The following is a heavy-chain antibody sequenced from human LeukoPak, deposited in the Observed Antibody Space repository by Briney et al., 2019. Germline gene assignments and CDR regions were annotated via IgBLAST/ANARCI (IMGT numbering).Heavy chain of an antibody. V-gene: IGHV3-33*01. CDR1: GFTFSSYG. CDR2: IWYDTSNK. D-gene: IGHD6-13*01. J-gene: IGHJ5*02. CDR3: ARDLAAAGTWFDL. Sequence: PGRSLRLSCAASGFTFSSYGMHWVRQAPGKGLEWVAVIWYDTSNKYYADSVKGRFTISRDNSKNTLYLQMNSLRAEDTAVYYCARDLAAAGTWFDLWGQGTLVTVSS.